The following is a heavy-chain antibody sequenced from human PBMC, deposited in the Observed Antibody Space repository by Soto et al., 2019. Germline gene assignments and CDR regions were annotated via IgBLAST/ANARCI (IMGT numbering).Heavy chain of an antibody. CDR2: ISGSGGST. CDR1: GFSFITYS. J-gene: IGHJ4*02. Sequence: WGSLRLSCEASGFSFITYSIHFCRQSPFKGLEWVSAISGSGGSTYYADSVKGRFTISRDNSKNTLYLQMNSLRAEDTAVYYCAKDLRRLLQFSGSFDYWGQGTLVTVSS. V-gene: IGHV3-23*01. CDR3: AKDLRRLLQFSGSFDY. D-gene: IGHD3-3*01.